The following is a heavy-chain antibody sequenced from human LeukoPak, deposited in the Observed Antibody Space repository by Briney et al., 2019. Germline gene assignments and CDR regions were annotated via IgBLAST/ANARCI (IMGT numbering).Heavy chain of an antibody. D-gene: IGHD6-19*01. CDR2: ISSSSSTI. V-gene: IGHV3-48*01. CDR1: GFTFSSYS. J-gene: IGHJ4*02. CDR3: ARLSGWYFFDS. Sequence: AGGSLRLSCAASGFTFSSYSMNWVRQAPGKGLEWVSYISSSSSTIYYADSVKGRFTISRDNAKNSLYLQMNSLRAEDTAVYYCARLSGWYFFDSWGQGTLVTVSS.